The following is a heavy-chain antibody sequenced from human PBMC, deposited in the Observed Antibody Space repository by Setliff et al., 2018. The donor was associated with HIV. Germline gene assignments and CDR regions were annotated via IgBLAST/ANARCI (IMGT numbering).Heavy chain of an antibody. CDR3: ARDDYANTDLDY. V-gene: IGHV7-4-1*02. J-gene: IGHJ4*02. CDR2: INTDSGNP. CDR1: GYTFTDYG. D-gene: IGHD4-17*01. Sequence: ASVKVSCKASGYTFTDYGINWVRQAPGQGLEWMGWINTDSGNPTYARGFAGRFVFSFDTSVSTAYLQITSLKAEDTAVYFRARDDYANTDLDYWGPGTLVTVSS.